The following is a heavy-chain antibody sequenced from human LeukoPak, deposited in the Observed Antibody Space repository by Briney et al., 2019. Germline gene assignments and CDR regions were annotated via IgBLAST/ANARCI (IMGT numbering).Heavy chain of an antibody. J-gene: IGHJ4*02. D-gene: IGHD6-19*01. CDR1: GFAFSSYS. CDR3: ANDQPLSGYRSGWGSRGY. CDR2: SSGTGASS. V-gene: IGHV3-23*01. Sequence: GGSLRLSRAASGFAFSSYSMSWVRQAPGKGLEWVAVSSGTGASSYYADSVKGRFTISRDNSKNTLYLQMNSLRAEDTAVYYCANDQPLSGYRSGWGSRGYWGQGTLVTVSS.